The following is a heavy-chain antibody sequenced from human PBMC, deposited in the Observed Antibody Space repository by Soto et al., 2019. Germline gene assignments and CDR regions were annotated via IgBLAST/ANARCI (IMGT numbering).Heavy chain of an antibody. CDR3: ARVSKGGSLDY. J-gene: IGHJ4*02. Sequence: GSQRRSYAASGFKFSSYDMHWVRQATGKGLEWVSAIGTAGDTYYPGSVKGRFTISRENAKNSLYLQMNSLRAGDTAVYYCARVSKGGSLDYWGQGTLVTVSS. CDR2: IGTAGDT. D-gene: IGHD2-15*01. V-gene: IGHV3-13*01. CDR1: GFKFSSYD.